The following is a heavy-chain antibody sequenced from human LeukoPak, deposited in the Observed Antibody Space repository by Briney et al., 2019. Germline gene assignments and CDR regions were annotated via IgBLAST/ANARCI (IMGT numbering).Heavy chain of an antibody. Sequence: GGSLRLSCAAAGFTFSSYEMNWVRQAPGKGLEWLSYISSSGSTKYYADSVKGRFTISRDNAKSSVSLQMNSLRAEDTAVYYCARERGYSGYDYFIDSPSDYWSQGTLVTVSS. D-gene: IGHD5-12*01. CDR2: ISSSGSTK. J-gene: IGHJ4*02. V-gene: IGHV3-48*03. CDR1: GFTFSSYE. CDR3: ARERGYSGYDYFIDSPSDY.